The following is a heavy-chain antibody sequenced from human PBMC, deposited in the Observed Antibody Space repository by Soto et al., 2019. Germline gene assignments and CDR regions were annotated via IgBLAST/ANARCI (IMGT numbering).Heavy chain of an antibody. CDR1: GGSFSAYY. V-gene: IGHV4-34*01. CDR3: ARGSVDPVDSSGCYEY. J-gene: IGHJ4*01. CDR2: INHSAGA. Sequence: SETLSLTCAVYGGSFSAYYWSWIRQPPGKGLEWIGEINHSAGAGSNPPLNSRVTISVDTSKSQLSLKLTSVTAADRAVYYCARGSVDPVDSSGCYEYWGHGTRGTVSS. D-gene: IGHD3-22*01.